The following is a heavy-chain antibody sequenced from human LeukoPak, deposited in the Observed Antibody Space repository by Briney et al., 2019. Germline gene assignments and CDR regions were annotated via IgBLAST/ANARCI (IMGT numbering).Heavy chain of an antibody. Sequence: HGGSLKISCKGSGCSFTSYWIGWVRQLPAKGLEWRGIIYPGDSDTRYRPSFQGQATISTDKSIGSAYLQWSSLKASDTAMYYCARRYYGSGSYYRRASKLGYYFDYWGQGTLVTVSS. V-gene: IGHV5-51*01. CDR1: GCSFTSYW. CDR2: IYPGDSDT. CDR3: ARRYYGSGSYYRRASKLGYYFDY. J-gene: IGHJ4*02. D-gene: IGHD3-10*01.